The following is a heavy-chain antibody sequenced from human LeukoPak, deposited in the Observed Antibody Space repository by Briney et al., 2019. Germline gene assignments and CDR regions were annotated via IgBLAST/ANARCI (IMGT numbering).Heavy chain of an antibody. CDR2: IIPIFGTA. Sequence: ASVKASCKASGGTFSSYAISWVRQAPGQGLEWMGGIIPIFGTANYAQKFQGRVTITADESTSTAYMELSSLRSEDTAVYYCARMGGPLIHSSGPVNWFDPWGQGTLVTVSS. CDR1: GGTFSSYA. V-gene: IGHV1-69*13. D-gene: IGHD6-19*01. CDR3: ARMGGPLIHSSGPVNWFDP. J-gene: IGHJ5*02.